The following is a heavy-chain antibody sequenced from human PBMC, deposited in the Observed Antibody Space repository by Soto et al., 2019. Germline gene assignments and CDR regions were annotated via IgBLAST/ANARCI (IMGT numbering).Heavy chain of an antibody. CDR3: AKDRDFRMVGSGSYYAFDY. V-gene: IGHV3-23*01. CDR1: GFTFSSYA. J-gene: IGHJ4*02. Sequence: EVQLLEPGGGLVQPGGSLRLSCAASGFTFSSYAMSWVRQAPGKGLEWVSAISGSGGSTYYADSVKGRFTISRENSKNTLYLQMNSLRAEDTAVYYCAKDRDFRMVGSGSYYAFDYWGQGTLVTVSS. CDR2: ISGSGGST. D-gene: IGHD3-10*01.